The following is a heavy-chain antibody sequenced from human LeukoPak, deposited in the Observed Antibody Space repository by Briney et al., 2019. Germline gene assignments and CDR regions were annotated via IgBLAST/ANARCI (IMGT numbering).Heavy chain of an antibody. V-gene: IGHV3-7*05. CDR2: IMQDGREK. CDR1: GFTFSSYW. Sequence: PGGSLRLSCVVSGFTFSSYWMTWVRQAPGKGLEWVAYIMQDGREKYFVDSVKGRFTISRDNAKNSLYLQMNSLRVEDTAMYYCVRGSSGIVIRGVAWAWFDPWGQGTLVTVSS. D-gene: IGHD3-10*01. CDR3: VRGSSGIVIRGVAWAWFDP. J-gene: IGHJ5*02.